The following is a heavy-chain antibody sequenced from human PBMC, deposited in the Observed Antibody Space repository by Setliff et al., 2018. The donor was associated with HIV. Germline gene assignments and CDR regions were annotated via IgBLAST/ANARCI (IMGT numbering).Heavy chain of an antibody. CDR2: INPKSGFS. Sequence: SFNVSCKAGFTFTDFYIHCVLHSPLQGLYFIVLINPKSGFSYYLNKFQGRVTITTYTSTNTSHMELIRPRFDDTAVYYCARAQFLVAMTRNWFDPWGQGTLVTVSS. J-gene: IGHJ5*02. D-gene: IGHD5-12*01. CDR3: ARAQFLVAMTRNWFDP. CDR1: FTFTDFY. V-gene: IGHV1-2*06.